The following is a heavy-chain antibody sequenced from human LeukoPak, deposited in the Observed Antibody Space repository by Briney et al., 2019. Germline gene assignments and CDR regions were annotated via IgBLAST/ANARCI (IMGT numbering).Heavy chain of an antibody. CDR3: ARDFCSGASCYPDAFDI. CDR2: IWYDGTNT. CDR1: GFTFSSYG. V-gene: IGHV3-33*01. D-gene: IGHD2-15*01. J-gene: IGHJ3*02. Sequence: PGGSLRLSCAASGFTFSSYGMHWVRQAPGKGLEWVAVIWYDGTNTYYADSVKGRFTISRDNSKNTLYLQMNSLRAEDTAVYYCARDFCSGASCYPDAFDIWGQGTMVTVSS.